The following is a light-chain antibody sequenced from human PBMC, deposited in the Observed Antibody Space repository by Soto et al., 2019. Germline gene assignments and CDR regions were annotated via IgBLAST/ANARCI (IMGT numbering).Light chain of an antibody. Sequence: IQMTQSPSSLSASVGDRVNITCRASQGIANHLAWYQQQPGKVPRLLIDAASTLQSGVPSRFSGSGSKREFTLTITNLQPEDVATYYCQKYDGFPLTFGGGTKVEIK. J-gene: IGKJ4*01. V-gene: IGKV1-27*01. CDR3: QKYDGFPLT. CDR2: AAS. CDR1: QGIANH.